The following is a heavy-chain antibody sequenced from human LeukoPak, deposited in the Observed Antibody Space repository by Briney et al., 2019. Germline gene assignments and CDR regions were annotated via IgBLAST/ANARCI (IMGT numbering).Heavy chain of an antibody. CDR2: ISSFGNII. D-gene: IGHD2-21*02. V-gene: IGHV3-48*03. J-gene: IGHJ4*02. CDR3: ARAFCSGGHCYQGAFDY. CDR1: GFNFSYYD. Sequence: GGSLRVSCVASGFNFSYYDMYWVRRAPGKGLEWLTYISSFGNIIYSADSLEGRFTLSRDNAKNSLYLQMHSLRVEDTAVYYCARAFCSGGHCYQGAFDYWGQGTLVTVSS.